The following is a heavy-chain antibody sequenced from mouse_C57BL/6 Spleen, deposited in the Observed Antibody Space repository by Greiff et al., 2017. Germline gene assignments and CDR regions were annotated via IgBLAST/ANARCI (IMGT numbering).Heavy chain of an antibody. V-gene: IGHV1-69*01. CDR2: IDPSDSYT. J-gene: IGHJ3*01. CDR3: ARCTAQATGWFAY. D-gene: IGHD3-2*02. CDR1: GYTFTSYW. Sequence: QVQLQQPGAELVMPGASVKLSCKASGYTFTSYWMHWVKQRPGQGLEWIGAIDPSDSYTNYNQKFKGKSTLTVDKSSSTAYMQLSSLTSEDSAVYYCARCTAQATGWFAYWGQGTLVTVSA.